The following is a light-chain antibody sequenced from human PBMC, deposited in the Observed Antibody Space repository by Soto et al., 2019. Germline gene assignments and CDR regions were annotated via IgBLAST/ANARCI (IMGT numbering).Light chain of an antibody. Sequence: QSVLTQPASVSGSPGQPITISCTGTSSDVGGYNYVSWYQQHPGEAPKLIICEVINRPSGVSNRFSGSKSGNTASLTISGLQAEDEADYYCSSYTSRSTLVFGTGTKVTVL. CDR1: SSDVGGYNY. CDR3: SSYTSRSTLV. J-gene: IGLJ1*01. V-gene: IGLV2-14*01. CDR2: EVI.